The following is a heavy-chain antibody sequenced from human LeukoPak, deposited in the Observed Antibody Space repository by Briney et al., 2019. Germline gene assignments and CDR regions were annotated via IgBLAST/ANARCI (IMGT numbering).Heavy chain of an antibody. D-gene: IGHD6-19*01. CDR2: ISGSGGST. J-gene: IGHJ4*02. CDR3: AKETYSSGWYPYFDY. CDR1: GFTFSSYA. Sequence: GGSLRLSCVASGFTFSSYAMSWVRQAPGKGLEWVSGISGSGGSTYYADSVKGRFTISRDNSKNTPFLQMNCLRAEDTAVYYCAKETYSSGWYPYFDYWGQGTLVTVSS. V-gene: IGHV3-23*01.